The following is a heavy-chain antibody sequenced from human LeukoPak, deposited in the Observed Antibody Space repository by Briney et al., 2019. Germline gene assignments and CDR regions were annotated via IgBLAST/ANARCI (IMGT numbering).Heavy chain of an antibody. Sequence: ASVKVSCKASGYTFTDYYLHWVRQAPGQGLEWMGNSAYNGNTNYAQKFQDRVTMTTDTSTSTAHMELRSLRSDDTAVYYCARYNSMFRGVTTSDYWGQGTLVTVSS. D-gene: IGHD3-10*01. CDR3: ARYNSMFRGVTTSDY. V-gene: IGHV1-18*04. CDR2: SAYNGNT. J-gene: IGHJ4*02. CDR1: GYTFTDYY.